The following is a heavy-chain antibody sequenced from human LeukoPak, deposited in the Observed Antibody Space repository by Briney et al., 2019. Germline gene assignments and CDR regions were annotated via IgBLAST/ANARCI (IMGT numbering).Heavy chain of an antibody. V-gene: IGHV1-18*01. D-gene: IGHD1-20*01. CDR1: GYTFTSYG. CDR3: ARDYNWNDEGASYWFDP. J-gene: IGHJ5*02. Sequence: ASVKVSCKASGYTFTSYGISWVRQAPGQGLEWMGWISAYNGNTNYAQKLQGRVTMTTDTSTSTAYMELRSLRSGDTAVYYCARDYNWNDEGASYWFDPWGQGTLVTVSS. CDR2: ISAYNGNT.